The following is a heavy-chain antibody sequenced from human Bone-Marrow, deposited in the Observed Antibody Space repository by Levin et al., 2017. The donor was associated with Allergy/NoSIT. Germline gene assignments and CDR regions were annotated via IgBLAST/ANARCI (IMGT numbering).Heavy chain of an antibody. D-gene: IGHD3-10*01. Sequence: SQTLSLTCTVSGGSITSNSYFWGWIRQPPGKGLEWIGSIYHSGSTYYNSSLKSRVTMSVDTSKNHFSLNLKSVTAADTAVYFCASGGVMEWFGAIVSGWFDPWGQGTLVTVSS. V-gene: IGHV4-39*02. CDR3: ASGGVMEWFGAIVSGWFDP. CDR2: IYHSGST. CDR1: GGSITSNSYF. J-gene: IGHJ5*02.